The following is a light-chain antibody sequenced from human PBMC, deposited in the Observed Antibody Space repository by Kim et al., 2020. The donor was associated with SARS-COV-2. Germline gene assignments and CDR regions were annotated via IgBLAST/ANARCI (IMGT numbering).Light chain of an antibody. Sequence: DIQMTQSPPTLSASVGDRVTITCRASQSISGWLAWYQQKPGKAPKVLLYQASNLESGVPSRFSGSGSGTEFTLTISGLQPDDFATYYCHQYKTYSWAFGQGTKVE. V-gene: IGKV1-5*03. CDR3: HQYKTYSWA. CDR1: QSISGW. J-gene: IGKJ1*01. CDR2: QAS.